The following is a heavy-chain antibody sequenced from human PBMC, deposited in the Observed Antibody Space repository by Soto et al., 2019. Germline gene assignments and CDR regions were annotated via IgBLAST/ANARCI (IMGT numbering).Heavy chain of an antibody. J-gene: IGHJ6*03. CDR3: ASGIAAAGLDMDV. Sequence: LETLSLTCAVYGGSFSGYYWSWIRQPPGKGLEWIGEINHSGSTNYNPSLKSRVTISVDTSKNQFSLKLSSVTAADTAVYYCASGIAAAGLDMDVWGKGTTVTVSS. D-gene: IGHD6-13*01. CDR1: GGSFSGYY. CDR2: INHSGST. V-gene: IGHV4-34*01.